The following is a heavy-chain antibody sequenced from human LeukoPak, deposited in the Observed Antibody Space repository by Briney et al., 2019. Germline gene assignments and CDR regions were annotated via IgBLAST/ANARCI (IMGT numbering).Heavy chain of an antibody. Sequence: SETLSLTCTVSAYSITSGYDWGWIRHPLGKGLEWIASIYYLRTTYYKPSLKIRVTISINTPTNQFSLRLSSMTAADTAVYYCARWYSVGWNYYFDLWGGDTLVTVSS. J-gene: IGHJ2*01. V-gene: IGHV4-38-2*02. CDR1: AYSITSGYD. CDR3: ARWYSVGWNYYFDL. CDR2: IYYLRTT. D-gene: IGHD1-7*01.